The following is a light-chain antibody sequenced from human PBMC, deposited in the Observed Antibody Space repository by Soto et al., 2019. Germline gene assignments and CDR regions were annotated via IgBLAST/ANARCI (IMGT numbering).Light chain of an antibody. V-gene: IGLV2-23*02. CDR3: CSYAGTSTHTV. CDR1: SSDVGSYKL. CDR2: DVS. J-gene: IGLJ7*01. Sequence: QSALTQPASVSGSPGQSITISCTGTSSDVGSYKLVSWYQQHPGKAPKLMISDVSKRSSGNSDRFSGTNSGSTASLTISGLQAEDEADYYCCSYAGTSTHTVFGGGTQLTVL.